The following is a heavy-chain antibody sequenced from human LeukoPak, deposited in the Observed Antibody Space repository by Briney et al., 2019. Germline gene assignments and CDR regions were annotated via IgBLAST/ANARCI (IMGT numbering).Heavy chain of an antibody. D-gene: IGHD3-10*01. CDR1: GGSISSYY. CDR3: ARDFDYYYGSGSYLYYFDY. Sequence: SETLSLTCTVSGGSISSYYWSWIRQPAGKGLEWIGRIYTSGSTNYNPSLKSRVTMSVDTSKNQFSLKLSSVTAADTAVYYCARDFDYYYGSGSYLYYFDYWGQGTLVTVSS. V-gene: IGHV4-4*07. CDR2: IYTSGST. J-gene: IGHJ4*02.